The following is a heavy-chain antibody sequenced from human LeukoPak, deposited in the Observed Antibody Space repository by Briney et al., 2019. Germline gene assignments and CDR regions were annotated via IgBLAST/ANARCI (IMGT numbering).Heavy chain of an antibody. J-gene: IGHJ5*02. CDR1: GFTFDDYG. V-gene: IGHV3-20*04. CDR3: AREGGEWELRKGRFDP. Sequence: GGSLRLSCAASGFTFDDYGMSWVRQAPGKGLEWVSGINWNGGSTGYADSVKGRFTISRDNAKNSVYLQMNSLRAEDTAVYYCAREGGEWELRKGRFDPWGQGTLVTVSS. D-gene: IGHD1-26*01. CDR2: INWNGGST.